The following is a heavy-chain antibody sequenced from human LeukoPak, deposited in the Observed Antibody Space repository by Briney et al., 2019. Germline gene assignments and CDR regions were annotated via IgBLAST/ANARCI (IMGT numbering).Heavy chain of an antibody. V-gene: IGHV3-7*01. Sequence: GGSLRLSCAASRFTFSNYWMTWVRQAPGRGLEWVGNINQDGSEINYVDSVKGRFTISRDNAETSLYLQMNSLRAEDTAIYYCARDRHINSWSNDRFDYWGQGAPVTVSS. CDR2: INQDGSEI. J-gene: IGHJ4*02. CDR1: RFTFSNYW. CDR3: ARDRHINSWSNDRFDY. D-gene: IGHD6-13*01.